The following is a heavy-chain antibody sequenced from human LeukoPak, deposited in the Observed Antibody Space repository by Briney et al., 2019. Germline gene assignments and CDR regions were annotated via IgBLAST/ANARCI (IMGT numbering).Heavy chain of an antibody. CDR3: AKGGSPSCYSSSGY. J-gene: IGHJ4*02. D-gene: IGHD2-2*01. Sequence: GGSLRLSCAAPGFTFSTYAMSWVRQAPGKGLGWVSAICGSDGSRYYADSVKGRFTISRDNSKNTLYLQMNSLRGEDTAVYYCAKGGSPSCYSSSGYWGQGTLVTVSS. CDR1: GFTFSTYA. V-gene: IGHV3-23*01. CDR2: ICGSDGSR.